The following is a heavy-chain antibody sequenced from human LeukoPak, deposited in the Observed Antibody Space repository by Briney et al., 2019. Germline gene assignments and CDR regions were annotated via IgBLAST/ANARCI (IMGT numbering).Heavy chain of an antibody. CDR2: FDPEDGAT. CDR3: ATVVLYSGYYFDY. V-gene: IGHV1-24*01. D-gene: IGHD5-12*01. Sequence: ASVKVSCKVSGYTLTELSMHWVRQAPGKGLEWMGGFDPEDGATIYAQKSQGRVTMPDDTTTDTAYIELSSLRSEDTAVYYCATVVLYSGYYFDYWGQGTLVTVSS. CDR1: GYTLTELS. J-gene: IGHJ4*02.